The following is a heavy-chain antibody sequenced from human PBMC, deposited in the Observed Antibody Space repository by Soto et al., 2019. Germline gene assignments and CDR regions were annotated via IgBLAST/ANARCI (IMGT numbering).Heavy chain of an antibody. CDR3: AKPRKYSSSWYYFDY. V-gene: IGHV3-23*01. Sequence: GGSLRLSCAASGFTFSSYAMSWVRQAPGKGLEWVSAISGSGGSTYYADSVKGRFTNSRDNSKNTLYLQMNSMRAEDTAVYYCAKPRKYSSSWYYFDYWGQGTLVTVSS. D-gene: IGHD6-13*01. J-gene: IGHJ4*02. CDR2: ISGSGGST. CDR1: GFTFSSYA.